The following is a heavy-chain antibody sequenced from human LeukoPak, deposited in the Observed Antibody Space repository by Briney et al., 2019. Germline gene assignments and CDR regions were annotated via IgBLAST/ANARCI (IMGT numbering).Heavy chain of an antibody. J-gene: IGHJ4*02. Sequence: GGSLGLSCAASGFTFTTYWMSWVRQAPGKGLEWVANLKQDGSEKYYVDSVKGRFTISRDNANNSLYLQMNSLRAEDTAVYYCARGGDYLDYWGQGTLVTVSS. V-gene: IGHV3-7*05. CDR2: LKQDGSEK. CDR3: ARGGDYLDY. CDR1: GFTFTTYW.